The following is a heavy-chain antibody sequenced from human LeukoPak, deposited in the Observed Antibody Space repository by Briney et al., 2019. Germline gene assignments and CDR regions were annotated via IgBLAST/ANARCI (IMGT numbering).Heavy chain of an antibody. J-gene: IGHJ4*02. CDR3: ARLRYDFLRVPDY. V-gene: IGHV4-39*01. CDR1: GGSISSSTYY. CDR2: IYYTGST. D-gene: IGHD3-3*01. Sequence: PSETLSLTCTVSGGSISSSTYYWGWIRQPPGKGLEWIGSIYYTGSTYYNPSLKSRVTTSVDTSKNQFSLKLSSVTAADTAVYYCARLRYDFLRVPDYWGQGTLVTVSS.